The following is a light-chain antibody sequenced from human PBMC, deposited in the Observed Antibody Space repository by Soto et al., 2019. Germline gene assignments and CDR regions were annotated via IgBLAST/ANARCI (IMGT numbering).Light chain of an antibody. Sequence: DIQMTQSPSSLSASVGDRVTITCQASQDISNYLNWYQQKPGKAPKLLIYDASNLETGVPSRFSGSRSGTDFPFTISNLQPEDIATYYCQQYDNLPSITCGQGTRLEIK. J-gene: IGKJ5*01. CDR3: QQYDNLPSIT. CDR1: QDISNY. CDR2: DAS. V-gene: IGKV1-33*01.